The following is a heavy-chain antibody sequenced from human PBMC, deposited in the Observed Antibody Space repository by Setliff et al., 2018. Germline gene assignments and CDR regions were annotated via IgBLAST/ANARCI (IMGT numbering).Heavy chain of an antibody. CDR1: GFTFSTSA. CDR3: ARAVAAAGN. J-gene: IGHJ4*02. CDR2: IHYGGGHI. D-gene: IGHD6-13*01. Sequence: GGSLRLSCATSGFTFSTSAMHWLRQSPDNRLEWLAYIHYGGGHIQYADSVKGRFTVSRDNAMDTLFLQMNSLRAEDTAVYYCARAVAAAGNWGQGTLVTVSS. V-gene: IGHV3-30*02.